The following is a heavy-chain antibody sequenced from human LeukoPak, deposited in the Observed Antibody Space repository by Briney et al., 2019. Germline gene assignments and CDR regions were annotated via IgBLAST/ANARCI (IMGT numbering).Heavy chain of an antibody. CDR2: ILSDGSIQ. D-gene: IGHD1-26*01. J-gene: IGHJ4*02. CDR1: GFTFGTYA. V-gene: IGHV3-30*04. Sequence: GGSLRLSCAASGFTFGTYAMHWVRQAPGTGLEWVAVILSDGSIQNTADSVRGRFIISRDNSKNTLFLQMNRLRTEDTAVYFCERGAILGGYNLIDDWGQGTLVTVSS. CDR3: ERGAILGGYNLIDD.